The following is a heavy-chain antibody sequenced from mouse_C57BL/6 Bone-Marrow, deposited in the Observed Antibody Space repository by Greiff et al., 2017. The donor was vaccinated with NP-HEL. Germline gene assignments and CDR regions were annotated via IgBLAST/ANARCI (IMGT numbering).Heavy chain of an antibody. CDR2: ILPGSGST. CDR3: ARSRITTVVAHFDY. Sequence: QVQLQQSGAELMKPGASVKLSCKATGYTFTGYWIEWVKQRPGHGLEWIGEILPGSGSTNYNEKFKGKATLTADTSSNTAYMQLSSLTTEDSAICYCARSRITTVVAHFDYWGQGTTLTVSS. D-gene: IGHD1-1*01. J-gene: IGHJ2*01. V-gene: IGHV1-9*01. CDR1: GYTFTGYW.